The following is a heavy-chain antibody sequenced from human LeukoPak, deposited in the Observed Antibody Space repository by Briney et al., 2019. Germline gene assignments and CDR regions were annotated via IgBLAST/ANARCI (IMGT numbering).Heavy chain of an antibody. CDR1: GGSVTRGAYS. V-gene: IGHV4-61*02. CDR2: IYTSGDT. J-gene: IGHJ4*01. D-gene: IGHD3-10*01. CDR3: ASGDYGAGSPVMRY. Sequence: PSETLSLTCTVSGGSVTRGAYSWTWIRQPVGKGLEWIGRIYTSGDTKYNPSLKSRVTLSVGASNNQFSLKLTSVTAADTAVYYCASGDYGAGSPVMRYWGHGTLVIVSS.